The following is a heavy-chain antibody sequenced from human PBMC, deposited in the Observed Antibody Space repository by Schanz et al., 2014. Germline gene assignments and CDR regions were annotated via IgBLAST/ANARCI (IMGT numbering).Heavy chain of an antibody. D-gene: IGHD6-19*01. V-gene: IGHV3-15*01. CDR2: IKSKVDGGTT. J-gene: IGHJ4*02. CDR3: TTYCDGGCAIDN. Sequence: EVQLVESGGGLIQPGGSLRLSCAASGFTVSSNSMNWVRQAPGKGLEWVGRIKSKVDGGTTDYAAPVKGRFTISRDDSKNTLFLQMNSLKTEDTAVYYCTTYCDGGCAIDNWGQGALVTVSS. CDR1: GFTVSSNS.